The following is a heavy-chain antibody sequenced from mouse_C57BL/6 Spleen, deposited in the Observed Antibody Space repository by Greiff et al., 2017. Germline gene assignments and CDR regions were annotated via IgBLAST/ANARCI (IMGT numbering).Heavy chain of an antibody. D-gene: IGHD4-1*01. J-gene: IGHJ3*01. CDR2: IDPSDSYT. V-gene: IGHV1-50*01. Sequence: QVQLQQPGAELVKPGASVKLSCKASGYTFTSYWMQWVKQRPGQGLEWIGEIDPSDSYTNYNQKFKGKATLTVDTSSSTAYMQLSSLTSEDSAVYYGARGELGRVAYWGQGTLVTVSA. CDR3: ARGELGRVAY. CDR1: GYTFTSYW.